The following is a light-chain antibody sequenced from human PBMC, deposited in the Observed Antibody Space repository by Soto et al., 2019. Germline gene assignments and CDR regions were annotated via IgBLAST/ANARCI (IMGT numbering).Light chain of an antibody. J-gene: IGKJ4*01. V-gene: IGKV1-12*01. CDR2: AAS. CDR1: QAVSTW. CDR3: QLSNCFPRT. Sequence: DIQMTQSPSFVSASVGDSVTITCRASQAVSTWLAWYQQKPGGAPRLLIYAASTLQSGVPSRFSGRGSGTDFTLTIRSLPPEDFATYFCQLSNCFPRTFGGGTQVDIK.